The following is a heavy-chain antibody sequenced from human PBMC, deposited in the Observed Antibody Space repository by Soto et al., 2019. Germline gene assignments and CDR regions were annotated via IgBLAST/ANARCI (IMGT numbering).Heavy chain of an antibody. CDR1: GYSFTSYW. Sequence: GESLKISCKGSGYSFTSYWISWVRQMPGKGLEWMGRIDPSDSYTNYSPSFQGHVTISADKSISTAYLQWSSLKASDTAMYYCARHRPSIAARPHYYYYGMDVWGQGTTVTVS. V-gene: IGHV5-10-1*01. CDR2: IDPSDSYT. J-gene: IGHJ6*02. D-gene: IGHD6-6*01. CDR3: ARHRPSIAARPHYYYYGMDV.